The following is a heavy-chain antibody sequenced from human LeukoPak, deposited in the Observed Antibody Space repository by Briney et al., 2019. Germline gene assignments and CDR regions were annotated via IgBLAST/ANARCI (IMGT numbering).Heavy chain of an antibody. CDR2: MNPNSGNT. Sequence: ASVKVSCKASGYTFTSYDINWVRQATGQGLEWMGWMNPNSGNTGYAQKFQGRVTMTRNTSISTAYMELSSLRSGDTAVYYCARGYYYDSSGYYATGDWGQGTLVTVSS. J-gene: IGHJ4*02. CDR3: ARGYYYDSSGYYATGD. V-gene: IGHV1-8*01. D-gene: IGHD3-22*01. CDR1: GYTFTSYD.